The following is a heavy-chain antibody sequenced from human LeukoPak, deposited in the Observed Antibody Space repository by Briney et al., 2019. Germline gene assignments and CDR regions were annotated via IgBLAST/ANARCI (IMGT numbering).Heavy chain of an antibody. V-gene: IGHV4-59*08. J-gene: IGHJ3*02. Sequence: PSETLSLTCTVSGGSISSYYWSWIRQPPGKGLEWIGYIYYSGSTYYNPSLKSRVTISVDTSKNQFSLKLSSVTAADTAVYYCARRSYSSLAFDIWGQGTMVTVSS. CDR1: GGSISSYY. D-gene: IGHD5-18*01. CDR2: IYYSGST. CDR3: ARRSYSSLAFDI.